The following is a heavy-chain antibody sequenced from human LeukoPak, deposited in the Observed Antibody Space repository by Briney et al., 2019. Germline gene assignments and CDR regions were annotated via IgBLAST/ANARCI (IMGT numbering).Heavy chain of an antibody. Sequence: SETLSLTCAVYGGSFSGYYWSWIRQPPGKGLEWIGEINHSGSTNYNPSLKSRVTISVDTSKNQFSLKLSSVTAADTAIYYCARRLSGYFSTFDYWGPGNMVTVSS. CDR3: ARRLSGYFSTFDY. J-gene: IGHJ4*02. D-gene: IGHD3-22*01. CDR1: GGSFSGYY. V-gene: IGHV4-34*01. CDR2: INHSGST.